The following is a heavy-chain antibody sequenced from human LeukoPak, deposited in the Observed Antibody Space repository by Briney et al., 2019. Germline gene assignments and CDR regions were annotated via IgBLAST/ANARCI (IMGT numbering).Heavy chain of an antibody. D-gene: IGHD2-8*01. V-gene: IGHV1-2*02. Sequence: ASVKVSCKASGYTFTGYYMHCVRHAPGQGLEWMGWINPKRGGTNYAQKFQGRVTMTRDTSISTAYMERSRLRSDDTAVYYCATGRYCTNGVCSYLLAYWGQGTLVTVSS. CDR1: GYTFTGYY. J-gene: IGHJ4*02. CDR2: INPKRGGT. CDR3: ATGRYCTNGVCSYLLAY.